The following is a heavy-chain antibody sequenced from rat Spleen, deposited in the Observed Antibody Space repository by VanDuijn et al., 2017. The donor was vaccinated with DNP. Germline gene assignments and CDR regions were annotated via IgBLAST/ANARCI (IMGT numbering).Heavy chain of an antibody. CDR1: GFTFSDHY. Sequence: EVQLAESGGGLVQPGRSLKLSCAASGFTFSDHYMACVRQAPTKGLEWVASISYDSGDTYYRDSAKGRFTISRDNAISTLYLQMDSLRSEDTATYYCTTAGSYGFDYWGQGVMVTVSS. V-gene: IGHV5-20*01. CDR2: ISYDSGDT. CDR3: TTAGSYGFDY. D-gene: IGHD1-2*01. J-gene: IGHJ2*01.